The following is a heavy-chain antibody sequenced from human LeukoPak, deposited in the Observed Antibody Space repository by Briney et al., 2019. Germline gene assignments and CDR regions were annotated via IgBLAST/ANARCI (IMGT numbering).Heavy chain of an antibody. CDR1: GFTFSIYS. CDR3: ARAGDIVVVPAAMFDY. Sequence: GGSLRLSCAASGFTFSIYSMRWVRQSPGKGLEWVSSICSSRSYIYYADSVKGRFTISRDNAKNSLYLQMNSLRAEDTAVYYCARAGDIVVVPAAMFDYWGQGTLVTVSS. J-gene: IGHJ4*02. V-gene: IGHV3-21*01. D-gene: IGHD2-2*01. CDR2: ICSSRSYI.